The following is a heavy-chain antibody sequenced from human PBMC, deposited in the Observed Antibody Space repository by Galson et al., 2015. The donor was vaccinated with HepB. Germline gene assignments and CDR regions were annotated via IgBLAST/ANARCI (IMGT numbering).Heavy chain of an antibody. D-gene: IGHD2-2*01. V-gene: IGHV3-23*01. CDR1: GVTFNDYA. CDR3: AKGYCSVTTCYYDY. Sequence: SLRLSCAVSGVTFNDYAMNWVRQAPRKGLEWVADISASGGSRDYVDSVKGRFTVSRDNSKNTVYLQMNSLRVEDTATYYCAKGYCSVTTCYYDYWGQGTQVSVSS. CDR2: ISASGGSR. J-gene: IGHJ4*02.